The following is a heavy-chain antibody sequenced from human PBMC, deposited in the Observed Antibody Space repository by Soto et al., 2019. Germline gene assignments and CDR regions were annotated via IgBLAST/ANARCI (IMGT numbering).Heavy chain of an antibody. D-gene: IGHD6-19*01. V-gene: IGHV4-39*01. J-gene: IGHJ3*02. CDR1: GGSISSSSYY. Sequence: QLQLQESGPGLVKPSETLSLTCTVSGGSISSSSYYWGWIRQPPGKGLEWIGSIYYSGSTYYNPSLKSRVTISVDTSKNQFSLKLSSVTAADTAVYYCARQEEWLVPRRIRSRPRGDAFDIWGQGTMVTFSS. CDR3: ARQEEWLVPRRIRSRPRGDAFDI. CDR2: IYYSGST.